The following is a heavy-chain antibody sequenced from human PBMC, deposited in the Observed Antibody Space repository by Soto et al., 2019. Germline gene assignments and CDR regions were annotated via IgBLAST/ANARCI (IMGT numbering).Heavy chain of an antibody. CDR1: GYTFTSYA. Sequence: QVQLVQSGAEVKKPGASVKVSCKASGYTFTSYAMHWVRQAPGQRLEWMGWINAGNGNTKYSQKFQGRVTITRDTSASTAYMELSSLRSEDTAVYYCARARVVVAARSKGGVDAEYFQHWGQGTLVTVSS. V-gene: IGHV1-3*01. D-gene: IGHD2-15*01. J-gene: IGHJ1*01. CDR2: INAGNGNT. CDR3: ARARVVVAARSKGGVDAEYFQH.